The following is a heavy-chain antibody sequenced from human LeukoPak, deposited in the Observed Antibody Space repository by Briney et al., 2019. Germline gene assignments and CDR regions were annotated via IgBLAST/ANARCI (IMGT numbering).Heavy chain of an antibody. CDR3: ASRYSYGQMGGDY. D-gene: IGHD5-18*01. CDR1: GYSVSSGDY. J-gene: IGHJ4*02. Sequence: SETLSLTCTVSGYSVSSGDYWGWIRQPPGKGLEWIASMYHSGDTYYNPSLKSRVTISVDTSKIQFSLKLSSVTAADTAVYYCASRYSYGQMGGDYWGQGTLVTVSS. CDR2: MYHSGDT. V-gene: IGHV4-38-2*02.